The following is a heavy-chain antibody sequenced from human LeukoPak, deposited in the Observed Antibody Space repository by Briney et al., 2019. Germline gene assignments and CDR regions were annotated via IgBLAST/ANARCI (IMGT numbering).Heavy chain of an antibody. V-gene: IGHV1-69*04. D-gene: IGHD4-17*01. J-gene: IGHJ4*02. Sequence: GSSVKVSCKASGGTFSSYAISWVRQAPGQGLEWVGRIIPILGIANYAQKFQGRVTITADKSTSTAYMELSSLRSEDTAVYYCARDSYGGYEYGYWGQGTLVTVSS. CDR2: IIPILGIA. CDR1: GGTFSSYA. CDR3: ARDSYGGYEYGY.